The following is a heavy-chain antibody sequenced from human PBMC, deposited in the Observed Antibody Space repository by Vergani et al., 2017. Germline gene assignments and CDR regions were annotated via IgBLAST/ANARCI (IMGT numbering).Heavy chain of an antibody. Sequence: QLQLQESGPGLVKPSETLSLTCTVSGGSISSSSYYWGWIRQPPGKGLEWMGIIYPGDSDTRYSPSFQGQVTISADKSISTAYLQWSSLKASDTAMYYCARPAGGSGWYSDYWGQGTLVTVSS. CDR1: GGSISSSSYY. V-gene: IGHV4-39*07. CDR2: IYPGDSDT. D-gene: IGHD6-19*01. J-gene: IGHJ4*02. CDR3: ARPAGGSGWYSDY.